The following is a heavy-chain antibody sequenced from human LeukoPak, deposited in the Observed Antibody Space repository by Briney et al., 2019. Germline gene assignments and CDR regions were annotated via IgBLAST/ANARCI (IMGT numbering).Heavy chain of an antibody. V-gene: IGHV3-21*04. D-gene: IGHD3-10*01. CDR2: ISSSSSYI. CDR1: GFTFSSYS. J-gene: IGHJ6*03. CDR3: ARSLRVRGVPDYMDV. Sequence: GGSLRLSCGASGFTFSSYSMNWVRQAPGKGLEWVSSISSSSSYIYHAESVKGRFTISRDNSKNTLYLQMNSLRADDTAVYYCARSLRVRGVPDYMDVWGKGTTVTISS.